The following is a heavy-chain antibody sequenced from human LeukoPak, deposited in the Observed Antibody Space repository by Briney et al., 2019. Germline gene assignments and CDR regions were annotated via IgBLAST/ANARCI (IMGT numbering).Heavy chain of an antibody. J-gene: IGHJ6*02. Sequence: SETLSLTCAVYGGSFSGYYWNWIRQPAGKGLEWIGHVYASEITNYNPSLRSRVSMSVDTSKNEFSLIVTSVTAADTAVYYCARGPRGGNNYFYGMDIWGQGTTVTVSS. D-gene: IGHD4-23*01. CDR3: ARGPRGGNNYFYGMDI. CDR2: VYASEIT. V-gene: IGHV4-59*10. CDR1: GGSFSGYY.